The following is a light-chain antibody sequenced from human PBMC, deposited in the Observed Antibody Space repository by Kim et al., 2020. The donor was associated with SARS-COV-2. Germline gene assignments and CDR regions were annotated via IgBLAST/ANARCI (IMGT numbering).Light chain of an antibody. CDR1: NIGSKS. V-gene: IGLV3-21*04. Sequence: GKTARITCGGTNIGSKSVHWYQQEPGQAPVLVIYYDSDRPSGIPERFSGSNSGNTATLTISRVEAGDEADYYCQVWDSSSDHLNYVFGTGTKVTVL. J-gene: IGLJ1*01. CDR2: YDS. CDR3: QVWDSSSDHLNYV.